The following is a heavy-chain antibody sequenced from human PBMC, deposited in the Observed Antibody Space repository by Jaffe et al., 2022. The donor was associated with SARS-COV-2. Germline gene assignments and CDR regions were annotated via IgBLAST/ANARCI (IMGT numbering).Heavy chain of an antibody. CDR1: GFTFSDYY. Sequence: QVQLVESGGGLVKPGGSLRLSCAASGFTFSDYYMSWIRQAPGKGLEWVSYISSSGSTIYYADSVKGRFTISRDNAKNSLYLQMNSLRAEDTAVYYCARDTPDYYDSSGYYYTTPYYFDYWGQGTLVTVSS. D-gene: IGHD3-22*01. J-gene: IGHJ4*02. CDR3: ARDTPDYYDSSGYYYTTPYYFDY. V-gene: IGHV3-11*01. CDR2: ISSSGSTI.